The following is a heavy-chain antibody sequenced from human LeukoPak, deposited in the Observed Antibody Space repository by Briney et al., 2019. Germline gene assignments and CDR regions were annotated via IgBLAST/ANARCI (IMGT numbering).Heavy chain of an antibody. CDR2: LYYSGST. CDR3: ARDQGYCSGGSCHNWFDP. J-gene: IGHJ5*02. Sequence: PSETLSLTCAVSGGSISSYYWSWIRQPPGKGLEWIGYLYYSGSTNYNPSLKSRVTISVDTSKNQFSLKLSSVTAADTAVYYCARDQGYCSGGSCHNWFDPWGQGILVTVSS. V-gene: IGHV4-59*01. CDR1: GGSISSYY. D-gene: IGHD2-15*01.